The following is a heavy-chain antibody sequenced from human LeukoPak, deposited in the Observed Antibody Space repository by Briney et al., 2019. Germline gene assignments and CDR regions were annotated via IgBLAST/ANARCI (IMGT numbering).Heavy chain of an antibody. Sequence: ASVKVSCKASGYRFTDYYIHWVRQAPGQGLEWMGWISPATGMNPNSCGRFYAQKFRGRISMSTDTSITTVYMKLSNLTSDDTALYYCARVKKLLPEFVNWGQGSLLTVSS. CDR1: GYRFTDYY. CDR3: ARVKKLLPEFVN. J-gene: IGHJ4*02. V-gene: IGHV1-2*02. CDR2: ISPATGMNPNSCGR. D-gene: IGHD2-15*01.